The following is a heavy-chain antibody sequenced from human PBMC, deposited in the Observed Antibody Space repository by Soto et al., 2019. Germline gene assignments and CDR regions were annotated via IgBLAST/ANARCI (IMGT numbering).Heavy chain of an antibody. D-gene: IGHD5-18*01. V-gene: IGHV3-48*01. J-gene: IGHJ6*03. CDR3: ARERGYSYGYGVESFYYYYMDV. CDR1: GFTFSSYS. Sequence: EVQLVESGGGLVQPGGSLRLSCAASGFTFSSYSMNWVRQAPGKGLEWVSYISSSSSTIYYADSVKGRFTISRDNAKNSLYRQMNSLRAEDTAVYYCARERGYSYGYGVESFYYYYMDVWGKGTTVTVSS. CDR2: ISSSSSTI.